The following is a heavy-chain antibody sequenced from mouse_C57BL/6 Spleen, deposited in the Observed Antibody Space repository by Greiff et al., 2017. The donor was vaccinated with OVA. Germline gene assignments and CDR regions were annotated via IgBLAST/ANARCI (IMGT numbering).Heavy chain of an antibody. CDR3: ARGDSNYDY. D-gene: IGHD2-5*01. CDR2: IYPRSGNT. J-gene: IGHJ2*01. Sequence: QVTLKVSGAELARPGASVKLSCKASGYTFTSYGISWVKQRTGQGLEWIGEIYPRSGNTYYNEKFKGKATLTADKSSSTAYMELRSLTSEDSAVYFCARGDSNYDYWGQGTTLTVSS. V-gene: IGHV1-81*01. CDR1: GYTFTSYG.